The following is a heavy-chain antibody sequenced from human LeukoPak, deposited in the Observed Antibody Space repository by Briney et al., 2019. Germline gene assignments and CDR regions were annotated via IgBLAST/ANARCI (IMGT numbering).Heavy chain of an antibody. CDR1: GGSISSYY. J-gene: IGHJ6*03. Sequence: SETLSLTCTVSGGSISSYYWSWIRQPPGKGLEWIGYIYYSGSTNYNPSLKSRVTISVDTSKNQFSLKLSSVTAADTAVYYCARLYYDFWSGYYYYYYYYMDVWGKGTTATVSS. D-gene: IGHD3-3*01. CDR2: IYYSGST. V-gene: IGHV4-59*01. CDR3: ARLYYDFWSGYYYYYYYYMDV.